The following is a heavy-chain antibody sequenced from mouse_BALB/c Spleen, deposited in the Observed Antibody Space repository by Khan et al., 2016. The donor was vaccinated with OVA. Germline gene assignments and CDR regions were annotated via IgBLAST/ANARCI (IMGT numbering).Heavy chain of an antibody. CDR1: GYSITSDYA. Sequence: DVQLVESGPGLVKPSQSLSLTCTVTGYSITSDYAWNWIRQFPGNKLEWMGFISYSGNTKYNPSLKSRFSITRDTSKNQFCLQLNSVTTEDTATYYCARVYGGDFDYWGQGTSLTVSS. CDR2: ISYSGNT. CDR3: ARVYGGDFDY. V-gene: IGHV3-2*02. J-gene: IGHJ2*02. D-gene: IGHD1-1*02.